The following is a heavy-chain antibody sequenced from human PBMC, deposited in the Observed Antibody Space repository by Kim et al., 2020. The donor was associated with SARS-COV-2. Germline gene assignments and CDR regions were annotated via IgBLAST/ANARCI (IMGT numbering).Heavy chain of an antibody. CDR1: GFTFSRYW. V-gene: IGHV3-74*01. CDR3: ARDPLTRCWFDP. CDR2: INSDGSST. Sequence: GGSLRLSCAASGFTFSRYWMHWVRQAPGKGLVWVSRINSDGSSTSYADSVKGRFTISRDNAKNTLYLQMNSLRAEDTAVYYCARDPLTRCWFDPWGQGTLVTVSS. J-gene: IGHJ5*02.